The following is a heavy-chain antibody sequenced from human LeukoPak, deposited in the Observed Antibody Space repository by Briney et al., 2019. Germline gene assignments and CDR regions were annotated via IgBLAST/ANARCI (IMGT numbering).Heavy chain of an antibody. J-gene: IGHJ6*03. CDR2: INPNTGGT. V-gene: IGHV1-2*02. CDR1: GYTFTSYG. Sequence: ASVKVSCKASGYTFTSYGISWVRQAPGQGLEWMGWINPNTGGTNYAQKFQDRVTMTRDTSITTAYMELSRLRSDDTAVYYCARVYCGGDCSNYYYYYYMDVWGKGTTVTVSS. CDR3: ARVYCGGDCSNYYYYYYMDV. D-gene: IGHD2-21*02.